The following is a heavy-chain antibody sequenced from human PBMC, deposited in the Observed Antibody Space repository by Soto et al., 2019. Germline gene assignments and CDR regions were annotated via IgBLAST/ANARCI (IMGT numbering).Heavy chain of an antibody. V-gene: IGHV4-31*03. D-gene: IGHD3-10*01. CDR1: GGSISSGGYY. CDR2: IYYSGST. Sequence: QVQLQESGPGLVKPSQTLSLTCTVSGGSISSGGYYWSWIRQHPGKGLEWIGYIYYSGSTYYNPSLKSRVTTSVDTSKNQFSLKLSSVTAADTAVYYCARDIPLYGSGTYGMDVWGQGTTVTVSS. J-gene: IGHJ6*02. CDR3: ARDIPLYGSGTYGMDV.